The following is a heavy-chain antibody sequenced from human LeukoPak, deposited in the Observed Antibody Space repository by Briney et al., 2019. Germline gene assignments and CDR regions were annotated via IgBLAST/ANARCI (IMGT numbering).Heavy chain of an antibody. CDR3: ARSRYYDSSGYYDY. CDR2: INPNSGGT. V-gene: IGHV1-2*02. CDR1: GYTFTYYY. D-gene: IGHD3-22*01. Sequence: ASVKVSCRASGYTFTYYYVHWVRQAPGQGFEWMGWINPNSGGTNYAQKFQGRVTMTRDTSISTAYMELSRLRSDDTAVYYCARSRYYDSSGYYDYWGQGTLVTVSS. J-gene: IGHJ4*02.